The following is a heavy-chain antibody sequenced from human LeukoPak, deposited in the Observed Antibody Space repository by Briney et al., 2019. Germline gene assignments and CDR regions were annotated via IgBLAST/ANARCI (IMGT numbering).Heavy chain of an antibody. CDR2: IFYSGST. Sequence: PSETLSLTCTVSGGSISSTTYYWAWIRQPPGKGLEWIGSIFYSGSTYYSPSLKSRVTISVDTSKNQFSLKLSSVTAADTAVYYCARIDYVEMDYWGQGTLVTVSS. CDR3: ARIDYVEMDY. D-gene: IGHD3-16*01. V-gene: IGHV4-39*01. J-gene: IGHJ4*02. CDR1: GGSISSTTYY.